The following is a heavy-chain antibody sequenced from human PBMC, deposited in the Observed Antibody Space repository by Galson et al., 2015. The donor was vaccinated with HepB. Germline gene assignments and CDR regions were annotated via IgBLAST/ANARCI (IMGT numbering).Heavy chain of an antibody. D-gene: IGHD2-15*01. CDR1: GYTFTSYG. CDR3: ARISGIPSIVVVVAATLYFDY. J-gene: IGHJ4*02. Sequence: SVKVSCKASGYTFTSYGISWVRQAPGQGLEWMGWISAYNGNTNYAQKLQGRVTMTTDTSTSTAYMELRSLRSDDTAVYYCARISGIPSIVVVVAATLYFDYWGQGTLVTVSS. CDR2: ISAYNGNT. V-gene: IGHV1-18*01.